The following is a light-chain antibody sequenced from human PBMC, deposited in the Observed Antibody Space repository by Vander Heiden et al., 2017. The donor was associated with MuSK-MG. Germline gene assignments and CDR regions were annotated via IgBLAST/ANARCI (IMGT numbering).Light chain of an antibody. CDR2: DDS. Sequence: SYVLTQPPSVSVAPGQTARIPVGGNNIGSKSGHGYQEKPGQAPVVVGYDDSDRALGIPERFSGSNSGNTANLTSRRGEAGEEADYYCQVGDSSMGVFGGGTKLTVL. J-gene: IGLJ2*01. V-gene: IGLV3-21*02. CDR3: QVGDSSMGV. CDR1: NIGSKS.